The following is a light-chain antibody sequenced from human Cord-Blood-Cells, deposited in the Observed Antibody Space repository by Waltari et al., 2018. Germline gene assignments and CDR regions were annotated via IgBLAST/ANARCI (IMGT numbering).Light chain of an antibody. Sequence: LKLTQPPSYLSASVGDRVTITCRAVQGISNYLAWIQQKPGKAPQSLIYAASSVQSGVPSKFSGSGSGTDFTLTISSLQPEDFITYNCKSYNSYPYTVGQGTKLEIK. J-gene: IGKJ2*01. CDR3: KSYNSYPYT. CDR1: QGISNY. CDR2: AAS. V-gene: IGKV1-16*02.